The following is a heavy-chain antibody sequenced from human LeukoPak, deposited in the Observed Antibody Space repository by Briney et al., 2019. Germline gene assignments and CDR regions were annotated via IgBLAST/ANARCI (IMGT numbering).Heavy chain of an antibody. CDR1: GGTFSSYT. CDR2: IIPILGIA. D-gene: IGHD3-3*01. J-gene: IGHJ4*02. CDR3: ARGARPNYDFWSGQPYYFDY. V-gene: IGHV1-69*02. Sequence: SVKVSCKASGGTFSSYTISWVRQAPGQGLEWMGRIIPILGIANYAQKFQGRVTITADKSTSTAYMELSSLRSEDTAVYYCARGARPNYDFWSGQPYYFDYWGQGTLVTVSS.